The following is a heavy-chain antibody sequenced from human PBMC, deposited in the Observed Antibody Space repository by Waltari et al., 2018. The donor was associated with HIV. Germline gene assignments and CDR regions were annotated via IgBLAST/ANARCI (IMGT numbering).Heavy chain of an antibody. J-gene: IGHJ2*01. D-gene: IGHD3-22*01. CDR2: IYTSGST. Sequence: QVQLQQSGPRLMKPSETLSLTCIVSGGSTNSYYWNWIRQPAGKALEWIGRIYTSGSTKYNPSLKSRVSMSIATSKNQFSLNLTSVTAADTAVYYCARGTYYFDTSSGYPPLNLWGRGTLVTVSS. CDR3: ARGTYYFDTSSGYPPLNL. CDR1: GGSTNSYY. V-gene: IGHV4-4*07.